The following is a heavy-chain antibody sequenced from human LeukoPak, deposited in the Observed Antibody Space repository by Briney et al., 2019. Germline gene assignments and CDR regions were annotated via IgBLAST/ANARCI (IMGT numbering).Heavy chain of an antibody. V-gene: IGHV1-18*01. Sequence: ASVKVSCKASGYSFVGYGITWVRQAPGQGLEWMGWFNPENGNTNYAQKVQGRVTMTADTSTSTSYMELRSLRSDDTAVYYCARDVRNWNYDYWGQGTLVTVSS. CDR2: FNPENGNT. CDR1: GYSFVGYG. CDR3: ARDVRNWNYDY. J-gene: IGHJ4*02. D-gene: IGHD1-7*01.